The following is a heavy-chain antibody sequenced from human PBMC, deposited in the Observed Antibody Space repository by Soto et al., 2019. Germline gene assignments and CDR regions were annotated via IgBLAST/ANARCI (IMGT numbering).Heavy chain of an antibody. J-gene: IGHJ4*02. CDR3: ARSIVVVTALDY. CDR2: INAGNGNT. Sequence: PRQRLEWMGWINAGNGNTKYSQKFQGRVTITRDTSASTAYMELSSLRSEDTAVYYCARSIVVVTALDYWGQGTLVTGFS. V-gene: IGHV1-3*01. D-gene: IGHD2-21*02.